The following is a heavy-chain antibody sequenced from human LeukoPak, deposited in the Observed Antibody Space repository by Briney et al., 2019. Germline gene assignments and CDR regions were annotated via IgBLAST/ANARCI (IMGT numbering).Heavy chain of an antibody. V-gene: IGHV1-2*02. D-gene: IGHD3-10*01. Sequence: ASVKVSCKASGYTFTDYYMHWVRQAPGQGLEWMGWINPYSGGTNYAQKFQGRVTMTRDTSISTGYMELSRMGSDDTAVYYCVREEYYGSGSYPHFDYWGQGTLVTVSS. CDR1: GYTFTDYY. J-gene: IGHJ4*02. CDR2: INPYSGGT. CDR3: VREEYYGSGSYPHFDY.